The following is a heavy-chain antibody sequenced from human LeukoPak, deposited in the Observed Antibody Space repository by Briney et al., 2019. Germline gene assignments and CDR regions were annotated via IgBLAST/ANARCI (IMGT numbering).Heavy chain of an antibody. V-gene: IGHV3-30*02. J-gene: IGHJ6*03. CDR2: IHYDGRGS. CDR3: AKVGAYYDFWSGYLDHYYMDV. Sequence: GGSLRLSCAASGFSFSGYGMHWVRQAAGKGLEWVAFIHYDGRGSYYADSVKGRFTISRDNSRNTLYLQMNSLRPEDTAVYYCAKVGAYYDFWSGYLDHYYMDVWGKGTTVTVSS. CDR1: GFSFSGYG. D-gene: IGHD3-3*01.